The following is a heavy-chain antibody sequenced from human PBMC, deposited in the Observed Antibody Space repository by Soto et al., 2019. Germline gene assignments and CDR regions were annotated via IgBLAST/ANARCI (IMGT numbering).Heavy chain of an antibody. CDR1: GGTLSSYA. Sequence: SCKASGGTLSSYAISWVRQAPGQGLEWVAVISYDGSNKYYADSVKGRFTISRDNSKNTLYLQMNSLRAEDTAVYYCARVVVYYGMDVWGQGTTVTVSS. V-gene: IGHV3-30*16. CDR3: ARVVVYYGMDV. CDR2: ISYDGSNK. D-gene: IGHD2-15*01. J-gene: IGHJ6*02.